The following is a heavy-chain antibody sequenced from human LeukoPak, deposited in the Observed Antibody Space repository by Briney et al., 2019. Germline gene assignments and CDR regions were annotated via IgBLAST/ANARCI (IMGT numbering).Heavy chain of an antibody. J-gene: IGHJ6*03. D-gene: IGHD6-19*01. CDR3: ARSWAGSSYYYMDV. CDR1: GATFSIYT. Sequence: SENLSCNASGATFSIYTISWVRQAPGPGLEWMGGIIPIFGTANYAQKFQGRVTITADEATSTADMELSSLRSEDTAVYYCARSWAGSSYYYMDVWGKGTTVTVSS. V-gene: IGHV1-69*01. CDR2: IIPIFGTA.